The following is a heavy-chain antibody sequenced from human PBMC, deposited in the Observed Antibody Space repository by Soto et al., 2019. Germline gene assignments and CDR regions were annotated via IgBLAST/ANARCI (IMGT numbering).Heavy chain of an antibody. J-gene: IGHJ1*01. V-gene: IGHV1-3*04. Sequence: QVQLVQSGAEVKKPGASVKVSCKASGYTFTNYAIHWVRQAPGQRLEWMAWIDTGNGNTKYSQKFQGRITITSDTSASTASMELSSLRSEDTAVYYYARPSGSYPAEYFHHWGQGTLVTVSS. CDR1: GYTFTNYA. CDR2: IDTGNGNT. D-gene: IGHD1-26*01. CDR3: ARPSGSYPAEYFHH.